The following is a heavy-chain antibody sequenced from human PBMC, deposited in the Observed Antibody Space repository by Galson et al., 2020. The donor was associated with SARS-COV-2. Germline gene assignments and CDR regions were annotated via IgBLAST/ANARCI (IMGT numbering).Heavy chain of an antibody. CDR3: ARGPLERDYGDYGFDY. D-gene: IGHD4-17*01. J-gene: IGHJ4*02. CDR2: ISYDGSNK. CDR1: GFTFSSYA. V-gene: IGHV3-30-3*01. Sequence: GGSLRLSCAASGFTFSSYAMHWVRQAPGKGLEWVAVISYDGSNKYYADSVKGRFTISRDNSKNTLYLQMNSLRAEDTAVYYCARGPLERDYGDYGFDYWGQGTLVTVSS.